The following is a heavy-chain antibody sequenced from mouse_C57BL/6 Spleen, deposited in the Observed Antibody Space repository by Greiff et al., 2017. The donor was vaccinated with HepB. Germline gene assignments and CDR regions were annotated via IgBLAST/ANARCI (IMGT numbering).Heavy chain of an antibody. V-gene: IGHV2-9-1*01. CDR1: GFSLTSYA. D-gene: IGHD2-5*01. CDR3: ARKTYYSNGDWYFDV. Sequence: VQRVESGPGLVAPSQSLSITCTVSGFSLTSYAISWVRQPPGKGLEWLGVIWTGGGTNYNSALKSRLSISKDNSKSQVFLKMNSLQTDDTARYYCARKTYYSNGDWYFDVWGTGTTVTVSS. CDR2: IWTGGGT. J-gene: IGHJ1*03.